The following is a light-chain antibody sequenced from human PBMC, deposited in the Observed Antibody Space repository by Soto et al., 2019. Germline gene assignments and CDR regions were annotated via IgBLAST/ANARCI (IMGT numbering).Light chain of an antibody. CDR2: AAS. V-gene: IGKV1-39*01. J-gene: IGKJ1*01. Sequence: DIQMAQSPSSLSASVGDRITITCRASQNIRDSLNWYQHKPGMAPQLMIFAASNLHSGVPSRFSVSGSGTDFTLTISSLQPEEFATYYCQQTFGMFPWTFGQGTKVAMK. CDR1: QNIRDS. CDR3: QQTFGMFPWT.